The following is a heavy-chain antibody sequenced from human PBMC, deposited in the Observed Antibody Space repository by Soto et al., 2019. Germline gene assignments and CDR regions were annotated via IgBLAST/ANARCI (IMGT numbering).Heavy chain of an antibody. Sequence: GASVKVSCKASGGTFSSYAISWVRQAPGQGLEWMGGIIPIFGTANYAQKFQGRVTITADESTSTAYMELSSLRSEDTAVYYCARGGPPEDPVVVPAAITAYYYGMDVWGQGNRVTVSS. CDR3: ARGGPPEDPVVVPAAITAYYYGMDV. D-gene: IGHD2-2*01. CDR2: IIPIFGTA. CDR1: GGTFSSYA. V-gene: IGHV1-69*13. J-gene: IGHJ6*01.